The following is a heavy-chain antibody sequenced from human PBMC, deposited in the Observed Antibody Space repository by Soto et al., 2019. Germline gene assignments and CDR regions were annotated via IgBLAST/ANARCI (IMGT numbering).Heavy chain of an antibody. CDR1: GYTFTSYY. CDR2: INPSGGST. CDR3: ARRWGYAFDI. Sequence: ASVKVSCKASGYTFTSYYMHWVRQAPGQGLEWMGIINPSGGSTSYAQKFQGRVTMTRDTSTSTVYMELSSVTAADTAVYYCARRWGYAFDIWGQGTMVTVSS. D-gene: IGHD1-26*01. J-gene: IGHJ3*02. V-gene: IGHV1-46*01.